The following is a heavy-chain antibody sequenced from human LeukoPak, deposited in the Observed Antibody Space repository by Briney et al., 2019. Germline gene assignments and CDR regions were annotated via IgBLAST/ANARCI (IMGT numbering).Heavy chain of an antibody. Sequence: ASLKVSCKASGYTVTPYDITWVRQATGQGVEWMGGMNHNNSNTAYAQKFQGRVTITRNTSISTAYMELSSLRSEDTAVYYCAREDSYDSGSNDYWGQGTLVTVSS. CDR3: AREDSYDSGSNDY. V-gene: IGHV1-8*03. D-gene: IGHD3-22*01. CDR2: MNHNNSNT. CDR1: GYTVTPYD. J-gene: IGHJ4*02.